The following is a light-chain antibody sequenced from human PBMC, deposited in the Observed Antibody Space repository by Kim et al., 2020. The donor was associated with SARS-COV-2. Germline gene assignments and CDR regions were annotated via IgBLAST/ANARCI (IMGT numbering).Light chain of an antibody. CDR2: GAS. J-gene: IGKJ1*01. V-gene: IGKV3-20*01. CDR3: QLYGSAPRT. Sequence: EIVLTQSPGTLSLSPGERATPSCRASQSVSSSYLAWYQQKPGQAPRLLIYGASSRATGIPDRFSGSGSGTDFTLTISRLEPEDFAVYYCQLYGSAPRTFGQETKLDIK. CDR1: QSVSSSY.